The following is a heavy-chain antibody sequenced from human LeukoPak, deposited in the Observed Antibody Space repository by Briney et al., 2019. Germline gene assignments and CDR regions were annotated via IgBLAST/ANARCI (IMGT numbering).Heavy chain of an antibody. CDR1: GGSISSYY. J-gene: IGHJ5*02. V-gene: IGHV4-59*01. CDR2: IYYSGST. CDR3: ARRYYDFWSGSNWFDP. D-gene: IGHD3-3*01. Sequence: SETLSLTCTVSGGSISSYYWSWIRQPPGKGLEWIGYIYYSGSTNYNPSLKSRVTISVDTSKNQFSLKLSSVTAADTAVYHCARRYYDFWSGSNWFDPWGQGTLVTVSS.